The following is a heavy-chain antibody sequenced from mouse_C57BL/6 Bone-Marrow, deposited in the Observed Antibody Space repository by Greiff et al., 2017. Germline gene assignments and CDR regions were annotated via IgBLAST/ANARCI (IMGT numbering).Heavy chain of an antibody. Sequence: VTLVVSGPGLVQPSQSLSITCTVSGFSLTSSGVHWVRPSPGTGLEWLGVKWSGGSTDYNAAFLSRLSISKYNSKSQVFFKMNSLQADDTAIYYCSRNRILRYAMDYWGQGTSVTVSS. D-gene: IGHD1-1*01. J-gene: IGHJ4*01. CDR2: KWSGGST. V-gene: IGHV2-2*01. CDR3: SRNRILRYAMDY. CDR1: GFSLTSSG.